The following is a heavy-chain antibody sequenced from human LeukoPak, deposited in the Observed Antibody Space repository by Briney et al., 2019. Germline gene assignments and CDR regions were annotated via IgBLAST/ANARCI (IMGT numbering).Heavy chain of an antibody. CDR3: ARGVYNYGYAFDI. V-gene: IGHV2-5*02. J-gene: IGHJ3*02. Sequence: SGPTLVKPTQTLTLTCTFSGFSLRTRGGGVGWIRQPPGQALEWLSLISWDDDNRYSPSLKSGLTITKDTSKNQGVLTMTNMDPLYTATYFCARGVYNYGYAFDIWGQGTMVTVSS. CDR2: ISWDDDN. CDR1: GFSLRTRGGG. D-gene: IGHD5-18*01.